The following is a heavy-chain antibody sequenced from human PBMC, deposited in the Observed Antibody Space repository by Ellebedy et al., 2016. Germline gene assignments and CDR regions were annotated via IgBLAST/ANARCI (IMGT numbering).Heavy chain of an antibody. CDR1: GFTFSRHE. Sequence: GESLKISCETSGFTFSRHEMSWVRQAPGKGLEWVAMLQQDGGQKFYVDSVKGRFTISRDNAKDSLFLQMNSLRVEDTAVYYCAKVVGSYYFDFWGQGTLVTVSS. CDR2: LQQDGGQK. J-gene: IGHJ4*02. D-gene: IGHD1-26*01. CDR3: AKVVGSYYFDF. V-gene: IGHV3-7*03.